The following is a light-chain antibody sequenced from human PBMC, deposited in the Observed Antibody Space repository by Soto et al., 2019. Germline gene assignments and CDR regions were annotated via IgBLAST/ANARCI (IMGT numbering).Light chain of an antibody. J-gene: IGLJ2*01. CDR2: DVN. CDR3: TSWTTSTTMI. CDR1: SSGIGAYNF. V-gene: IGLV2-14*03. Sequence: QSALTQPASVSGSPGQSITISCTGTSSGIGAYNFFSWYQQHPDKAPKLMLYDVNIRPSGVSNRFSGSKSGNTAALTISGLQAQDEADYYCTSWTTSTTMIFGGGTKLTVL.